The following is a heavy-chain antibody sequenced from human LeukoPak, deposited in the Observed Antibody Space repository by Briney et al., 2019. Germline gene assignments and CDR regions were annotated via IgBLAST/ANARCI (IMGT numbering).Heavy chain of an antibody. D-gene: IGHD3-9*01. J-gene: IGHJ4*02. V-gene: IGHV4-30-4*08. CDR1: GGSISSGDYY. CDR3: ARAFDLYYFDY. Sequence: SETLSLTCIVSGGSISSGDYYWSWIRQPPGKGLEWIGYIYYSGSTYYNPSLKRRVTISVDTSKNQFSLKLSSVTAADTAVYYCARAFDLYYFDYWGQGTLVTVSS. CDR2: IYYSGST.